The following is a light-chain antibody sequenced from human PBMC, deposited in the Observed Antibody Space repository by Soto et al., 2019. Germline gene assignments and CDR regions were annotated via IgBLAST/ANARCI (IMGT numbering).Light chain of an antibody. Sequence: EIVLTQSPGTLSLSPGERATLSCRASQSVSSSYLAWYQQKPGQAPRLLIYGASSRATGIPDRFSGSVSGTDFSVTISRLEPEVFLVYYGHAYGSSRTFVQGTYLEMK. CDR2: GAS. J-gene: IGKJ2*01. CDR1: QSVSSSY. CDR3: HAYGSSRT. V-gene: IGKV3-20*01.